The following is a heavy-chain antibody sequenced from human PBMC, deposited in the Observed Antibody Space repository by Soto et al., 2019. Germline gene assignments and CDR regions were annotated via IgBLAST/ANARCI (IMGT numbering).Heavy chain of an antibody. CDR2: LFYSGST. CDR3: ARVFGFGGMDV. Sequence: PSETLSLTCTVSGGSISSSSYYWGWIRQPPGKGLEWIGSLFYSGSTYYNPSLKSRVTISVDTSKNQFSLKLSSVTAADTAVYYCARVFGFGGMDVWGQGTTVTVSS. D-gene: IGHD3-10*01. V-gene: IGHV4-39*07. CDR1: GGSISSSSYY. J-gene: IGHJ6*02.